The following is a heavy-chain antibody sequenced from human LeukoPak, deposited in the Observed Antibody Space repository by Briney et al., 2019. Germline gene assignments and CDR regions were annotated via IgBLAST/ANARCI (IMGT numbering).Heavy chain of an antibody. CDR3: ARDGHSSGHDAFDI. CDR2: FDPEDGET. J-gene: IGHJ3*02. CDR1: GYTLTELS. V-gene: IGHV1-24*01. Sequence: ASVKVSCKVSGYTLTELSMHWVRQAPGKGLEWMGGFDPEDGETIYAQKFQGRVTMTTDTSTRTAYMELRSLRSDDTAVYYCARDGHSSGHDAFDIWGQGTMVTVSS. D-gene: IGHD3-22*01.